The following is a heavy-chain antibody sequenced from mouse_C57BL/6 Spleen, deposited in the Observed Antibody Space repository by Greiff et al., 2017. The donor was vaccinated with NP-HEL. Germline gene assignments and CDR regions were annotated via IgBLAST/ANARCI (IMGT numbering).Heavy chain of an antibody. J-gene: IGHJ3*01. V-gene: IGHV1-26*01. CDR2: INPNNGGT. CDR1: GYTFTDYY. D-gene: IGHD1-1*01. CDR3: ARREVVPGFAG. Sequence: VQLQQSGPELVKPGASVKISCKASGYTFTDYYMNWVKQSHGKSLEWIGDINPNNGGTSYNQKFKGKATLTVDKSSSTAYMELRSLTSEDSAGYYCARREVVPGFAGWGKETLVTVSA.